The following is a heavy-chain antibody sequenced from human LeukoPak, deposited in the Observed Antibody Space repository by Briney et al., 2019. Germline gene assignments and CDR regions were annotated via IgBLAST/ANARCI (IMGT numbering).Heavy chain of an antibody. D-gene: IGHD3-22*01. CDR3: ARHASDSSGFYNYYGMDV. Sequence: SETLSLTCTVSGGSISSSSYYWGWIRQPPGKGLEWFGGMFYSGSTNYNPSLKSRVTISADTSKNQFFLKVSSVTAAETAVYYCARHASDSSGFYNYYGMDVWGQGTTVTVSS. CDR2: MFYSGST. CDR1: GGSISSSSYY. J-gene: IGHJ6*02. V-gene: IGHV4-39*01.